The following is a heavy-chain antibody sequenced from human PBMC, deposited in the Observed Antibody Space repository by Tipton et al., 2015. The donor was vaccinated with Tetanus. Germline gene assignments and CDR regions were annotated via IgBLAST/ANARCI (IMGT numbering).Heavy chain of an antibody. CDR3: VGGRGLGAYSFGFEH. V-gene: IGHV4-30-2*01. CDR2: IYQTDST. Sequence: TLSLTCTVSGGLITTGGYSWGWIRQLPGQGLEWLGYIYQTDSTYYNPSVRSRLTLSLQRSKNQVSLKLISVTAADTAVYFCVGGRGLGAYSFGFEHWGQGVLVTVSS. J-gene: IGHJ4*02. CDR1: GGLITTGGYS. D-gene: IGHD5-12*01.